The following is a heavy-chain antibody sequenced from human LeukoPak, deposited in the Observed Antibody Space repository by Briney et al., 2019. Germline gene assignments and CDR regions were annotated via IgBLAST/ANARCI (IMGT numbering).Heavy chain of an antibody. CDR2: MYNSGST. D-gene: IGHD4-17*01. CDR1: GVSISGSY. J-gene: IGHJ4*02. V-gene: IGHV4-59*01. Sequence: SETLSLNGSVSGVSISGSYWSWIGQPPGKGLEWIAYMYNSGSTNYNPSLKSRVTITIDTSKNQFSLKLSSLTAADTAIYYCARGIESYGDYGYWGQGTLVTVSS. CDR3: ARGIESYGDYGY.